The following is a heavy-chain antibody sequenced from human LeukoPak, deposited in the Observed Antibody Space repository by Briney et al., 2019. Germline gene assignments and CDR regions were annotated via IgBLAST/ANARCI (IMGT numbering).Heavy chain of an antibody. D-gene: IGHD3-22*01. J-gene: IGHJ4*02. CDR3: AKGGYDSSGFDY. Sequence: GSLRLSCAASGFTFSSYGMHWVRQAPGKGLEWVAVIWYDGSNKYYADSVKGRFTISRDNSKNTLYLQMNSLRAEDTAVHYCAKGGYDSSGFDYWGQGTLVTVSS. V-gene: IGHV3-33*06. CDR1: GFTFSSYG. CDR2: IWYDGSNK.